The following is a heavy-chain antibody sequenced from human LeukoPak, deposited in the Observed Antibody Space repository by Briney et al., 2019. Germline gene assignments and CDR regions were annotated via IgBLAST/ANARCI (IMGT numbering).Heavy chain of an antibody. CDR2: IGGGGSIT. J-gene: IGHJ4*02. Sequence: RGSLRLSCAASGFTFSSYSMTWVRQAPGKGLEWVSVIGGGGSITFYAESVKGRFPISRDKSKNMVYLQMSSLRAEDTAVYYCARELRGRSLDYWGQGTLVTVSS. D-gene: IGHD5-24*01. CDR3: ARELRGRSLDY. V-gene: IGHV3-23*01. CDR1: GFTFSSYS.